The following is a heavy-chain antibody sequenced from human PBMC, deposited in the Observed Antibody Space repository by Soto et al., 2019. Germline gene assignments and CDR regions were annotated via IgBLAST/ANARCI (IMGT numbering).Heavy chain of an antibody. J-gene: IGHJ4*02. D-gene: IGHD6-19*01. V-gene: IGHV1-3*01. CDR1: GYTFTSYA. Sequence: ASVKVSCKASGYTFTSYAMHWVRQAPGQRLEWMGWINAGNGNTKYSQKFQGRVTITRDTSASTAYMELSSLRSEDTAVYYCARVVAVAGTTPGYWGQGTLVTVSS. CDR2: INAGNGNT. CDR3: ARVVAVAGTTPGY.